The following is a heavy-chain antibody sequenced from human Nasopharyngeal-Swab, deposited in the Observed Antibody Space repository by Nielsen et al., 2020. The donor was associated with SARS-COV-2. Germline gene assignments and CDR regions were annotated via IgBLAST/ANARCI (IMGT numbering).Heavy chain of an antibody. CDR1: GYTFTSYG. D-gene: IGHD3-9*01. J-gene: IGHJ5*02. Sequence: ASVKVSCKASGYTFTSYGISWVRQAPGQGLEWMGWISAYNGNTNYAQKLQGRVTMTTDTSTSTAYMELRSLRSDDTAVYYCARDLPPVLNYDIPSVRSFWFDPWGQGTLVTVSS. V-gene: IGHV1-18*01. CDR2: ISAYNGNT. CDR3: ARDLPPVLNYDIPSVRSFWFDP.